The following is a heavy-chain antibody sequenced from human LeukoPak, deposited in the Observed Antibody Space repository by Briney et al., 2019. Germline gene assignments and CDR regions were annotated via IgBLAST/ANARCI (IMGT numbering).Heavy chain of an antibody. V-gene: IGHV4-59*08. CDR2: IYYIGST. CDR1: GGSISGHY. J-gene: IGHJ4*02. D-gene: IGHD6-19*01. Sequence: PSKTLSLTCTVSGGSISGHYWSWIRQSPEKGLEWIGYIYYIGSTHYNPSLKSRVTISVDMSKNQFSLKMMSVTAADTAVYYCARHAAVAGSAFDYWGQGTLVTVSS. CDR3: ARHAAVAGSAFDY.